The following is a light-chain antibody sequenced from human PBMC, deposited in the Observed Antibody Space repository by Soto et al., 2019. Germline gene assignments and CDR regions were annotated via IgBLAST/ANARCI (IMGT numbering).Light chain of an antibody. V-gene: IGLV1-47*01. J-gene: IGLJ3*02. CDR3: AAWDESLSGSWV. CDR1: SSNIGSNY. CDR2: RNN. Sequence: QSVLTQPPSASGTPGQRVTISCSGSSSNIGSNYLNWYQQLPGTAPKLLIYRNNQRPSGVPDRFSGSKSGTSASLAISGLRSEDEADYYCAAWDESLSGSWVFGGGTKVTVL.